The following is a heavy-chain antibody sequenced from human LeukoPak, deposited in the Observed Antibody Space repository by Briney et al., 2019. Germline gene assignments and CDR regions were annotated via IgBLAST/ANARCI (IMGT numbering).Heavy chain of an antibody. Sequence: GASVKVSCKASGGTFSSYAISWVRQAPGQGLEWMGGIIPIFGTANYAQKFQGRVTITADESTSTAYMELSSLRSEDTAVYYCARDQGAVGWDYYYYMDVWGKGTTVTVSS. J-gene: IGHJ6*03. D-gene: IGHD6-19*01. CDR2: IIPIFGTA. CDR3: ARDQGAVGWDYYYYMDV. CDR1: GGTFSSYA. V-gene: IGHV1-69*13.